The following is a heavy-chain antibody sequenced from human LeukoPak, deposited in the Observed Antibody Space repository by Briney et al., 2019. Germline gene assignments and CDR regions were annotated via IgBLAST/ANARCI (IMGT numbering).Heavy chain of an antibody. V-gene: IGHV3-30*02. D-gene: IGHD3-22*01. CDR3: AKDGAPYYYDSSGTFDY. J-gene: IGHJ4*02. CDR1: GFTFSSYG. CDR2: IRYDGSNK. Sequence: PGGSLRLSCAASGFTFSSYGMHWARQAPGKGLEWVAFIRYDGSNKYYADSVKGRFTISRDNSKNTLYLQMNSLRAEDTAVYYCAKDGAPYYYDSSGTFDYWGQGTLVTVSS.